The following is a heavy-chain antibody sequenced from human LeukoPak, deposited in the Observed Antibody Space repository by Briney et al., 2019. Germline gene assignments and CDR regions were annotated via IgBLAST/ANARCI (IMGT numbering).Heavy chain of an antibody. D-gene: IGHD1-1*01. CDR3: ARGPTISETGYFDF. V-gene: IGHV4-34*01. J-gene: IGHJ4*03. CDR2: VDHRGET. CDR1: GGSFSRY. Sequence: SETLSLTCAVYGGSFSRYWSWIRQSPGKGLEWIAEVDHRGETNYTPSFKSRVTKSVDTSKNQSSLKVRSLSAADTAVYYCARGPTISETGYFDFWGQGTLVTVSS.